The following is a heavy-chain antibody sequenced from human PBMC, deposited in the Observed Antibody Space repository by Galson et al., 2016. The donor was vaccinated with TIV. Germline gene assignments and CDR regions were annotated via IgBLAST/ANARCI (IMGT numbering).Heavy chain of an antibody. D-gene: IGHD2-15*01. CDR1: GLTFSPRA. Sequence: SLRLSCAGSGLTFSPRAMSWVRQAPGQGLEWVASISPTGSITYYAASVKGRFTISRDNSKNTLSLEMNSLRADDTAMYFCAKDRFYCSFSSCHGPFDDWGQGALVTVSS. J-gene: IGHJ4*02. V-gene: IGHV3-23*01. CDR3: AKDRFYCSFSSCHGPFDD. CDR2: ISPTGSIT.